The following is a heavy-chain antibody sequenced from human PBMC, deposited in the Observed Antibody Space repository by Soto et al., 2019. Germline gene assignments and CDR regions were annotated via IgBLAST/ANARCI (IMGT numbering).Heavy chain of an antibody. V-gene: IGHV4-59*01. D-gene: IGHD2-2*01. CDR3: ARVGYCSSTPCWPIGYFEY. J-gene: IGHJ4*02. Sequence: PSETLSLTCTVSGDSISSFYWTWIRQPPGKGLEWVGYIFSSGSTNYNPSLKSRVTISVDTSENQFSLKLTSVTAADTAVYYCARVGYCSSTPCWPIGYFEYWGQGTLVTVSS. CDR1: GDSISSFY. CDR2: IFSSGST.